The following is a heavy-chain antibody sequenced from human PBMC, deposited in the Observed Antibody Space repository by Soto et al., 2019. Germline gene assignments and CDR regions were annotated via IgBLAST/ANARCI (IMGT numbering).Heavy chain of an antibody. CDR1: GGSINSNDYY. V-gene: IGHV4-39*01. J-gene: IGHJ4*02. CDR3: GKVLVGATGHTDSDS. Sequence: PSETLSLTCSVSGGSINSNDYYWGWIRQPPGKGLEWIGNIDCNGVTYYNPSLKSRVTVSKDTSKNQFSLKLTSVTAADTALYYCGKVLVGATGHTDSDSWGQGTLVTVPQ. CDR2: IDCNGVT. D-gene: IGHD2-15*01.